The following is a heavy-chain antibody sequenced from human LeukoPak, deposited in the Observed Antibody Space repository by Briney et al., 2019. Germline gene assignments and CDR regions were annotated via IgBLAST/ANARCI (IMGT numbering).Heavy chain of an antibody. CDR2: IKPNSGGT. CDR3: ARVGVAGYCSSWALGVYYYYMDV. D-gene: IGHD6-13*01. Sequence: ASVTVSLTASAYTFTGYNMHRVWHPHGPGLERVGCIKPNSGGTKYSQKSPGGVTITRDTSISTAYMELSRLRSDDTAVYYCARVGVAGYCSSWALGVYYYYMDVWGKGTTVTISS. V-gene: IGHV1-2*02. CDR1: AYTFTGYN. J-gene: IGHJ6*03.